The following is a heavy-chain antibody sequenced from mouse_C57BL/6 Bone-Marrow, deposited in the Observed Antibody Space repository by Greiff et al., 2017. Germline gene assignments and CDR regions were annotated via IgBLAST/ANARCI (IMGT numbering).Heavy chain of an antibody. V-gene: IGHV1-47*01. J-gene: IGHJ1*03. CDR3: ARNSYYYGSSYEDWYFDV. CDR1: GYTFTTYP. CDR2: FHPYNDDT. D-gene: IGHD1-1*01. Sequence: VKLMESGAELVKPGASVKMSCKASGYTFTTYPIEWMKQNHGKSLEWIGNFHPYNDDTKYNEKFKGKATLTVEKSSSTVYLELSRLTSDDSAVYYCARNSYYYGSSYEDWYFDVWGTGTTVTVSS.